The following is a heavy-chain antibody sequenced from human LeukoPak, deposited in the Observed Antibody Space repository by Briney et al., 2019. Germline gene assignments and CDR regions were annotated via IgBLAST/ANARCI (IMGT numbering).Heavy chain of an antibody. CDR3: ARSTYGGNQIDF. V-gene: IGHV1-46*01. CDR2: IIPSDGET. CDR1: GYTFTSYY. D-gene: IGHD4-23*01. Sequence: GASVTVSCKPSGYTFTSYYLHWVRQAPGQGLDWMGVIIPSDGETAYAQKFQGRLTMTRDTSTSTLYMDLGSLRSEDTAVYYCARSTYGGNQIDFWGQGTLVTVSS. J-gene: IGHJ4*02.